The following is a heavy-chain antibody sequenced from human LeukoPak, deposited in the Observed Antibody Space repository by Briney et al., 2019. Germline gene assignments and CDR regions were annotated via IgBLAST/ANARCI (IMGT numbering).Heavy chain of an antibody. D-gene: IGHD1-1*01. CDR2: ISYDGRSK. V-gene: IGHV3-30*04. J-gene: IGHJ4*02. CDR1: GFTFSSYA. CDR3: ARDTPPGAYFDY. Sequence: PGGSLRLSCAASGFTFSSYAMHWVRQAPGKGLEWVAVISYDGRSKYYADSVKGRFTISRDNSKNTLYLQTNSLRVEDTAVYYCARDTPPGAYFDYWGQGTLVTVSS.